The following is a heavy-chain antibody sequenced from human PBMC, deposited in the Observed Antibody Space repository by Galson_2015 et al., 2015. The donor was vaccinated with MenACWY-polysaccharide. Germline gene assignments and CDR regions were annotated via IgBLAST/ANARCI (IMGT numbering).Heavy chain of an antibody. CDR3: ARRPGDPYWYLDL. D-gene: IGHD3-10*01. CDR1: GGSVSSGSYY. Sequence: SETLSLTCTVSGGSVSSGSYYWSWLRQPPGKGLEWIGYIYYSGSTNYNPSLKSRVTISVDTSKNQFSLKLSSVTAADTAVYYCARRPGDPYWYLDLWGRGTLVTVSS. V-gene: IGHV4-61*01. CDR2: IYYSGST. J-gene: IGHJ2*01.